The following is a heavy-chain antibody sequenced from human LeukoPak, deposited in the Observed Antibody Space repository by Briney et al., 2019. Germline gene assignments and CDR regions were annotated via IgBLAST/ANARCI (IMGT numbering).Heavy chain of an antibody. D-gene: IGHD5-12*01. CDR3: ARVSRGGGYGFSDY. V-gene: IGHV3-53*01. CDR2: IYSGGST. CDR1: GFTVSSNY. Sequence: PGGSLRLSCAASGFTVSSNYMSWVRQAPGKGLEWVSVIYSGGSTYYADSVKGRFTISRDNSKNTLYLQMNSLRAEDTAVYYCARVSRGGGYGFSDYWGQGTLVTVSS. J-gene: IGHJ4*02.